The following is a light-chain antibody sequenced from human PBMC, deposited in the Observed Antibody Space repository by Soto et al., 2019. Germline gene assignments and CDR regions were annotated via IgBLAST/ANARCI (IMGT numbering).Light chain of an antibody. V-gene: IGLV2-8*01. J-gene: IGLJ1*01. Sequence: QSALTQPRSVSGSPGQSVTISCTGTSSDVGDYNFVSWYQHHPGKAPKLMIYEVIKRPSGVPDRFSGSKSGNTASLTVSGLQAEDEADYFCSSYGGNNNYVFGTGTKVTVL. CDR3: SSYGGNNNYV. CDR2: EVI. CDR1: SSDVGDYNF.